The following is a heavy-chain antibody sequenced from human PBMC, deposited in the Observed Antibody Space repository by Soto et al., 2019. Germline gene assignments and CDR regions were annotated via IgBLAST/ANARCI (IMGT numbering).Heavy chain of an antibody. CDR3: AKANRGYSYNFQGFYYYYMDV. CDR1: RLTFDSYA. Sequence: EVQLLESGGGLVQPGGSLRLSCVASRLTFDSYAMSWVRQAPGKGLEWVSGISATGDNTYFADSVKGRFTVTRDNSKNTLNLQMNSLRADDTSVSFCAKANRGYSYNFQGFYYYYMDVWGKGTTVTVSS. J-gene: IGHJ6*03. V-gene: IGHV3-23*01. D-gene: IGHD5-18*01. CDR2: ISATGDNT.